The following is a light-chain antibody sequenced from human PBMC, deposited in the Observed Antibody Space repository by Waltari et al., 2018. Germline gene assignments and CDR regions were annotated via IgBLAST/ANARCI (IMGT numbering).Light chain of an antibody. CDR3: QQYNNWPPGT. CDR1: QTIGRS. CDR2: GAS. V-gene: IGKV3-15*01. J-gene: IGKJ1*01. Sequence: ETVVTQSPATLSVSPGERATLSCRTSQTIGRSLAWYQKKPGQAPRLVIYGASIRATGIPARFSGSGSETEFALTISGLQSEDFAVYYCQQYNNWPPGTFGQGTKVEI.